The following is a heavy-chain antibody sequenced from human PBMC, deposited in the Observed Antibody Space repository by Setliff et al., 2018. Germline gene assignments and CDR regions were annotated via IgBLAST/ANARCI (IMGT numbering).Heavy chain of an antibody. CDR1: GASVCGNSYY. J-gene: IGHJ4*02. CDR3: ARAPRYFDPTGSYFDF. Sequence: SETLSLTCTVSGASVCGNSYYWGWIRQPPGKGLEWIASTYYSGNTYYNPSLKSRVTISVDTSKNQFSLKLTSVTAADTAVYYCARAPRYFDPTGSYFDFWGQGTLVTVSS. D-gene: IGHD3-22*01. V-gene: IGHV4-39*07. CDR2: TYYSGNT.